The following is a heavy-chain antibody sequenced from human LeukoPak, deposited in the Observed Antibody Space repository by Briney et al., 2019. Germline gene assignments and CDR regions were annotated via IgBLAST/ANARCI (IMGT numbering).Heavy chain of an antibody. CDR2: FAPEDVQT. CDR1: GSTLRTLS. D-gene: IGHD2/OR15-2a*01. CDR3: VTESNYFLY. Sequence: GASVRGSCKVSGSTLRTLSMHWVRQAPGGGLEWMGGFAPEDVQTIYTQNFQGRVTMTEDTSKDTAYLQLRSLTSDVTAVYYCVTESNYFLYWGQGTLVTVSS. J-gene: IGHJ4*02. V-gene: IGHV1-24*01.